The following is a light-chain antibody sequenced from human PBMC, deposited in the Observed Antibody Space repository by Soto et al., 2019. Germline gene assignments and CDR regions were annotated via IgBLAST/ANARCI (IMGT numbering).Light chain of an antibody. Sequence: EILLTQSPGTLSLSPGETATLSCRASQSVSSNLAWYQQKPGQAPRLLIYGVSTRATGIPARFSGSGSGTEFTLTISSLQSEDFAVYYCQQYDKWPQFTFGQGTKVDIK. V-gene: IGKV3D-15*01. CDR1: QSVSSN. CDR2: GVS. J-gene: IGKJ2*01. CDR3: QQYDKWPQFT.